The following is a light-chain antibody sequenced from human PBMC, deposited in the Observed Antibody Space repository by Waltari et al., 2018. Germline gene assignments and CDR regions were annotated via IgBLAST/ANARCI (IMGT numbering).Light chain of an antibody. CDR1: QSIGTF. V-gene: IGKV3-20*01. J-gene: IGKJ1*01. CDR2: GAS. CDR3: QHYVRLPGT. Sequence: EIVLTQTPGTLSLSPGERVTLSCRVSQSIGTFLAWYQQKPGQPPRLLIYGASIRATGIPDRVSGSGSGTDFSLTISRLEPEDFAVYYCQHYVRLPGTFGQGTKVEIK.